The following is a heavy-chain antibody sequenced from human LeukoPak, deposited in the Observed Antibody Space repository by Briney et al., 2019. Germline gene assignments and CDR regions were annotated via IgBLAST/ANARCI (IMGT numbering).Heavy chain of an antibody. CDR2: ISSSSSYI. CDR1: GLTFSGYS. D-gene: IGHD3-10*01. J-gene: IGHJ4*02. Sequence: GVSLRLSCAASGLTFSGYSMNWVRQAPGKGLEWVSSISSSSSYIYYADSVKGRFTISRDNAKNSLYLQMNSLRAEDTAVYYCARDYYGSGSYYPYWGQGTLVTVSS. CDR3: ARDYYGSGSYYPY. V-gene: IGHV3-21*01.